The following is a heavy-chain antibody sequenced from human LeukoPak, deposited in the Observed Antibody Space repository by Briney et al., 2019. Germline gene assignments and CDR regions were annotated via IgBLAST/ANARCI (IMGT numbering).Heavy chain of an antibody. CDR2: ISGSGANT. Sequence: GGSLRLSCAASGFTFSTHAMSWVRQPPGKGLGWVSVISGSGANTYYADSVRGRVTIFRDNSKNTLYLQMNSLRPEDTAVYYCAKKGNQYDVLSGVLDYWGQGTLVTVSS. D-gene: IGHD3-3*01. J-gene: IGHJ4*02. V-gene: IGHV3-23*01. CDR3: AKKGNQYDVLSGVLDY. CDR1: GFTFSTHA.